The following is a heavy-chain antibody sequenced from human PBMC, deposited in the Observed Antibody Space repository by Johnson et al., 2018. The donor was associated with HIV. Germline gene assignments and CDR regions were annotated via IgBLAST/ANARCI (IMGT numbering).Heavy chain of an antibody. CDR3: ARGGQLLLWDAFDI. D-gene: IGHD2-2*01. CDR2: ISYDGSNK. Sequence: QVQLVESGGGVVQPGRSLRLSCAASGFAFSSYAMHWVRQAPGKGLEWVAVISYDGSNKYYADSVKGRFTISRDNSKNTLYLQMNSLRAEDTAVYYCARGGQLLLWDAFDIWGQGKMVTVSS. V-gene: IGHV3-30*04. J-gene: IGHJ3*02. CDR1: GFAFSSYA.